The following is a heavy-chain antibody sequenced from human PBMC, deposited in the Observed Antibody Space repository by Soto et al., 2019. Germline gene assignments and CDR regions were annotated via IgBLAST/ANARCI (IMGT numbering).Heavy chain of an antibody. CDR2: ISSSSSYI. Sequence: GSLRLSCTGSGFTFSSSTMTWVRQGPGKGLEWVSSISSSSSYIYFADSLKGRFTISRDNAKNSLYLQMNSLRAEDTAVYYCARDIGEMSAVWGQGTQVTVSS. CDR3: ARDIGEMSAV. CDR1: GFTFSSST. D-gene: IGHD3-10*01. J-gene: IGHJ4*02. V-gene: IGHV3-21*06.